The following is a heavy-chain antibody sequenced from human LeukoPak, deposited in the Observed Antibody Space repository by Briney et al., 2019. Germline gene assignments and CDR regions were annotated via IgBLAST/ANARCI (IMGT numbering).Heavy chain of an antibody. Sequence: GGSLRLSCAASGFTFSSYAMHWVRQAPGKGLEWVAVISYDGSNKYYADSVRGRFTISRDNSKNTLYLQMNSLRAEDTAVYYCAREDGTYYDILTGYYKGHPPDYWGQGTLVTVSS. CDR2: ISYDGSNK. CDR3: AREDGTYYDILTGYYKGHPPDY. J-gene: IGHJ4*02. D-gene: IGHD3-9*01. CDR1: GFTFSSYA. V-gene: IGHV3-30-3*01.